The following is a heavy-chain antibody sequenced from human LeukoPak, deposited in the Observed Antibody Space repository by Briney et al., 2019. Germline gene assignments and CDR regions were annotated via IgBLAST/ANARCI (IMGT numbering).Heavy chain of an antibody. V-gene: IGHV1-2*02. CDR2: INPNSGGT. Sequence: ASVKVSCKASGYTFTGYYMHWVRQAPGQGLEWMGWINPNSGGTNYAQKFQGRVTMTRDTSISTAYMELSSLRSEDTAVYYCARGLGDYNTDWFPVSGYWGQGTPVTVSS. D-gene: IGHD3-9*01. J-gene: IGHJ4*02. CDR1: GYTFTGYY. CDR3: ARGLGDYNTDWFPVSGY.